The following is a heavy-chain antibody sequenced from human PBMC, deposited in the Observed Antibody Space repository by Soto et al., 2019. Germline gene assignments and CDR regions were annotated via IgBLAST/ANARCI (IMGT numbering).Heavy chain of an antibody. Sequence: QVQLQESGPGLVKPSDTLSLTCAVSGYSISSTNWWGWIRQPPGKGLEWIGYIYYSGTTYYNPSLKSRVTMSVDTAKNQFSLKLTSVTAVDTAVYYCARREIQGPIDYWGQGTLVTVSS. CDR1: GYSISSTNW. D-gene: IGHD1-26*01. V-gene: IGHV4-28*01. CDR2: IYYSGTT. CDR3: ARREIQGPIDY. J-gene: IGHJ4*02.